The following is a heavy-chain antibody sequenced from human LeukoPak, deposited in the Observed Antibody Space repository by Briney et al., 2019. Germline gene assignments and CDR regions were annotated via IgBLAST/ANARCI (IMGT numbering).Heavy chain of an antibody. Sequence: GGSLRLSCAASGFTFTSYALGWVRQAPGKGLEWVSVTSAGEETTHYADSAKGRFTISRDNSKSTLYLQMNSLRAEDTAVYYCARGSRSSAYSCLDHWGQGTKVTVSS. CDR3: ARGSRSSAYSCLDH. D-gene: IGHD3-22*01. CDR2: TSAGEETT. V-gene: IGHV3-23*01. J-gene: IGHJ4*02. CDR1: GFTFTSYA.